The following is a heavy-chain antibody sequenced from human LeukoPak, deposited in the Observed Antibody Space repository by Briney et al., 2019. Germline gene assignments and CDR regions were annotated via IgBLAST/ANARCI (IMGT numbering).Heavy chain of an antibody. V-gene: IGHV1-18*01. J-gene: IGHJ5*02. Sequence: GASVKVSCKASGYTFTSYGISWVRQAPGQGLEWMGRISAYNGNTNYAQKLQGRVTMTTDTSTSTAYMELRSLRSDDTAVYYCARDLPVDDYGGKQRFDPWGQGTLVTVSS. CDR3: ARDLPVDDYGGKQRFDP. CDR2: ISAYNGNT. CDR1: GYTFTSYG. D-gene: IGHD4-23*01.